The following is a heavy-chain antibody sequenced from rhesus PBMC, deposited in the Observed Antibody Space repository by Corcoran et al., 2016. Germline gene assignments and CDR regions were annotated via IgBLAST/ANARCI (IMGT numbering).Heavy chain of an antibody. D-gene: IGHD4-23*01. CDR3: VRRGYSNYGNYFDY. Sequence: EVQLVESGGGLAKPGGSLRLSCAASGFTFSDYYMYWVRQAPGKGLEWVTLISNGGGSTWYEDSVKGRFTISRENAKNTLYLQMNSLRAEDTAVYYWVRRGYSNYGNYFDYWGQGVLVTVSS. CDR1: GFTFSDYY. V-gene: IGHV3-178*01. J-gene: IGHJ4*01. CDR2: ISNGGGST.